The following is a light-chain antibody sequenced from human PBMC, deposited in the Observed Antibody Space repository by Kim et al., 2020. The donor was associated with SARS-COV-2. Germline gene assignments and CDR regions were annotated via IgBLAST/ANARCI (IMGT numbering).Light chain of an antibody. Sequence: SYELTQPPSVSLSPGQTASIACSGDKLGTKFVHWYQQKSGQSPALVIYQTARRPSGTPERFSGSLSGNTATLTIRGTQAMDEDDYFCQSWDDTSDVFGGG. J-gene: IGLJ7*01. CDR3: QSWDDTSDV. V-gene: IGLV3-1*01. CDR2: QTA. CDR1: KLGTKF.